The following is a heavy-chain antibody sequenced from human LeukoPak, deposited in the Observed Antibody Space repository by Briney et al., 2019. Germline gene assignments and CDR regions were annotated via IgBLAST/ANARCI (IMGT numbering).Heavy chain of an antibody. Sequence: GASVKVSCKASGYTFTSYDINWVRQATGQGLEWMGWMNPNSGNTGYAQKFQGRVTITRNTSISTAYMELSGLRSEDTAVYYCARVVVGALDAFDIWGQGTMVTVSS. CDR2: MNPNSGNT. V-gene: IGHV1-8*03. CDR1: GYTFTSYD. D-gene: IGHD1-26*01. CDR3: ARVVVGALDAFDI. J-gene: IGHJ3*02.